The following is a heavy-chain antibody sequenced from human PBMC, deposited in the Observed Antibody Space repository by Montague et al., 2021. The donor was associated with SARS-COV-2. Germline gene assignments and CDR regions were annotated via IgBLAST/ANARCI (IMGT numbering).Heavy chain of an antibody. J-gene: IGHJ2*01. CDR3: ARVGYSSGWAYWYFDL. CDR1: GFTFSSYD. V-gene: IGHV3-13*01. Sequence: SLKLSCAASGFTFSSYDMHWVRQATGKGLEWVSAIGTAGGTYYPGSVKGRFTISRENAKNSLYLQMNSLRAGDTAVYYCARVGYSSGWAYWYFDLWGRGTLVTVSS. CDR2: IGTAGGT. D-gene: IGHD6-19*01.